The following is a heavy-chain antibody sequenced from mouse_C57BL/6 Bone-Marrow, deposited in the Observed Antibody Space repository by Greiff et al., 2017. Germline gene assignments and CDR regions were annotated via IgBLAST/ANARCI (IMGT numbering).Heavy chain of an antibody. J-gene: IGHJ2*01. V-gene: IGHV14-4*01. CDR3: SSFDGNYFDF. D-gene: IGHD2-3*01. CDR1: GFNIKDDY. CDR2: IDPEIGDT. Sequence: EVQLQQCGAELVRPGASVKLSCTASGFNIKDDYIHWVKQRPEQGLEWIGWIDPEIGDTEYASKFQGKATITSDTSSNTAYLQLSSLTSEDTAVYYCSSFDGNYFDFWGQGTPLTVAS.